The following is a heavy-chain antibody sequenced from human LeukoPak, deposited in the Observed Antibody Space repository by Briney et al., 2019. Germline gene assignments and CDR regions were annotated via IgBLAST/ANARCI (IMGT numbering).Heavy chain of an antibody. V-gene: IGHV4-39*01. CDR1: GGSIRSSSYY. CDR3: ARTMDSGSYYTFDI. D-gene: IGHD1-26*01. Sequence: SETLSRTCTVSGGSIRSSSYYWGWIRQPPGKGLEWIGSIYYSGSTYYSPSLKSRVTISVDTSKNQFSLKLSSATAADTAVYFCARTMDSGSYYTFDIWGQGTMVTVSS. J-gene: IGHJ3*02. CDR2: IYYSGST.